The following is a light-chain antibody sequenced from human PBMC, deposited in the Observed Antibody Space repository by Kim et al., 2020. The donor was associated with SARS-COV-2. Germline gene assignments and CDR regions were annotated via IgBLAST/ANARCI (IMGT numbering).Light chain of an antibody. CDR1: NIGSKS. V-gene: IGLV3-21*04. Sequence: PGKKASITCGGNNIGSKSVHWYQQKPGQAPVLVIYYDSDRPSGIPERFSGSNSGNTATLTISRVEAGDEADYYCQVWDSSSDHWVFGGGTQLTVL. CDR3: QVWDSSSDHWV. J-gene: IGLJ3*02. CDR2: YDS.